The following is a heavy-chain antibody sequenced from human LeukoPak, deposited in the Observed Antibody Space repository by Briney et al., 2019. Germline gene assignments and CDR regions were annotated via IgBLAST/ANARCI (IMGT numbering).Heavy chain of an antibody. CDR1: GFTFSSFG. CDR3: AKGDFYGSGRDYYYYMDV. V-gene: IGHV3-23*01. J-gene: IGHJ6*03. Sequence: GGSLRLSCAASGFTFSSFGMSWVRQAPGKGLEWVSAIKGRFTISRDNSKNSLYLQMNSLRAEDTAVYYCAKGDFYGSGRDYYYYMDVWGKGTTVTISS. CDR2: I. D-gene: IGHD3-10*01.